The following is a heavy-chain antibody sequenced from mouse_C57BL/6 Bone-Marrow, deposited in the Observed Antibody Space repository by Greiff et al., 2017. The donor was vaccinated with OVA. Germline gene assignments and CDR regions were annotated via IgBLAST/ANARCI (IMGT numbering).Heavy chain of an antibody. CDR1: GFSLTSYG. J-gene: IGHJ2*01. D-gene: IGHD1-1*01. V-gene: IGHV2-2*01. CDR2: IWSGGSP. CDR3: ARNGRYYGHDY. Sequence: VKLVESGPGLVQPSQCLSITCTVSGFSLTSYGVHWVRQSPGKGLEWLGVIWSGGSPDSNAAFISRLSIIKENAKRQVFFKMNSLQADDTAIYYCARNGRYYGHDYWGQGTTLTVSS.